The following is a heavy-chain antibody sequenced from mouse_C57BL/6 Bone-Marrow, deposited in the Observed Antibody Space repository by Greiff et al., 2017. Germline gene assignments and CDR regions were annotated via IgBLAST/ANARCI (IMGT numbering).Heavy chain of an antibody. CDR3: ARGGLALAY. V-gene: IGHV1-64*01. J-gene: IGHJ3*01. CDR2: IHPNSGST. Sequence: VKLVESGAELVKPGASVKLSCKASGYTFTSYWMHWVKQRPGQGLEWIGMIHPNSGSTNYNEKFKSKATLTVDKSSSTAYMQLSSLTSEDSAVYYCARGGLALAYWGQGTLVTVSA. CDR1: GYTFTSYW.